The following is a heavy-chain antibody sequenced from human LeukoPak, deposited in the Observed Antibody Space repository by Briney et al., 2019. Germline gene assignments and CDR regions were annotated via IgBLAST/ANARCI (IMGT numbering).Heavy chain of an antibody. CDR1: GGSVSSSRYY. J-gene: IGHJ6*02. CDR2: IFYSGTT. V-gene: IGHV4-39*01. Sequence: PSETLSLTCTVSGGSVSSSRYYWGWIRQPPGKGLEWIGSIFYSGTTYYNPSLKSRVAISIDTSKNQFSLKLSSVTAADTAVYYCARHVQDLGIKVWGQGTTVTVSS. CDR3: ARHVQDLGIKV.